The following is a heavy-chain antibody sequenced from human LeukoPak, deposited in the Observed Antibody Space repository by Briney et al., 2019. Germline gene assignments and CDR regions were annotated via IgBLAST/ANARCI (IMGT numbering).Heavy chain of an antibody. J-gene: IGHJ3*02. CDR3: ARAVCLHPSDAIDI. CDR1: RFTLSNYW. D-gene: IGHD5/OR15-5a*01. Sequence: GGALRLSRAASRFTLSNYWMRWVRQAPGTRLEWVAHIKQDGSEKYYVDSVKGRFTISRDNAKNSLSLQMSSRRAEDTAVYYCARAVCLHPSDAIDIWGQGTMVTVSS. CDR2: IKQDGSEK. V-gene: IGHV3-7*01.